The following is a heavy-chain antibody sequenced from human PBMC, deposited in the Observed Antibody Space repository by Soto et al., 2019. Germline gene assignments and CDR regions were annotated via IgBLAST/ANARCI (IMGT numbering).Heavy chain of an antibody. D-gene: IGHD4-4*01. CDR1: GASITSENYS. CDR2: IHHNGAT. CDR3: ARTDGTTTFGYFDF. Sequence: TLSLTCAVSGASITSENYSYNWIRQPPGKGLEWIGHIHHNGATSYNPSLRSRVTMSADRSSNELSLKLTFVTAADTAVYYCARTDGTTTFGYFDFWGQGALVTVSS. V-gene: IGHV4-30-2*01. J-gene: IGHJ4*02.